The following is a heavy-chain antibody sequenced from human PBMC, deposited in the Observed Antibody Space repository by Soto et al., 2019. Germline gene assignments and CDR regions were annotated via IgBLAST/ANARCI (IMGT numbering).Heavy chain of an antibody. CDR3: ARFYMVRGVMSAFDI. D-gene: IGHD3-10*01. CDR1: GGSISSGGYY. J-gene: IGHJ3*02. CDR2: IYYLGST. Sequence: QVQLQESGPGLVKPSQTLSLACTVSGGSISSGGYYWSWIRQHPGKGLEWIGYIYYLGSTYYNPSLKSRVTISVDTSKKQFSLKLSSVTAADTAVYYCARFYMVRGVMSAFDIWDQGTMVTVSS. V-gene: IGHV4-31*03.